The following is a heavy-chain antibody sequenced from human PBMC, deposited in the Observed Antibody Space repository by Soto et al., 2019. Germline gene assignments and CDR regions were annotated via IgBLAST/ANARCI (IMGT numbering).Heavy chain of an antibody. Sequence: KPGGSLRLSCAASGFTFSSYSVNWVRQAPGKGLEWVSSISSSSSYIYYADSVKGRFTISRDNAKNSLYLQMNSLRAEDTAVYYCARVTYYYDSSGYYLDAFDIWGQGTMVTVSS. J-gene: IGHJ3*02. CDR2: ISSSSSYI. D-gene: IGHD3-22*01. CDR1: GFTFSSYS. CDR3: ARVTYYYDSSGYYLDAFDI. V-gene: IGHV3-21*01.